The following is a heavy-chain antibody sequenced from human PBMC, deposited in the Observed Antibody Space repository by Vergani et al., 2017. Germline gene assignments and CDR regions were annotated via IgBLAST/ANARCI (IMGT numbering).Heavy chain of an antibody. D-gene: IGHD2-21*02. J-gene: IGHJ4*02. Sequence: EVQLVESGGGLVKPGGSLRLSCAASGFTFSNAWMSWVRQAPGKGLEWFGRIKSKTDGGTTDYAAPVKGRFTISRDDSKNTLYLQMNSLKTEDTAVYYCTTDCGGDCYSPLDYWGQGTLVTVSS. CDR1: GFTFSNAW. CDR3: TTDCGGDCYSPLDY. V-gene: IGHV3-15*01. CDR2: IKSKTDGGTT.